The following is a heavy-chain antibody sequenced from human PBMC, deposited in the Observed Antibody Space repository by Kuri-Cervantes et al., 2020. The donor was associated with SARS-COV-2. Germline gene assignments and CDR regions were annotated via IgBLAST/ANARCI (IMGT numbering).Heavy chain of an antibody. J-gene: IGHJ6*03. CDR2: IYPGDSDT. V-gene: IGHV5-51*01. CDR1: GYSFTSYW. CDR3: ARLGGYYYYYMDV. D-gene: IGHD3-16*01. Sequence: GESLKISCKASGYSFTSYWIGWVRQMPGKGLGWMGNIYPGDSDTRYSPSFQGQVTISTDKSISTAYLQWSSPKASDTAMYYCARLGGYYYYYMDVWGKGTTVTISS.